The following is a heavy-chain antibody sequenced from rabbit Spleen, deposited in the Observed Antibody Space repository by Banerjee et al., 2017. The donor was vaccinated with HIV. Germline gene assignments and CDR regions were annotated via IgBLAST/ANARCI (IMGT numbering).Heavy chain of an antibody. J-gene: IGHJ4*01. Sequence: QEQLEESGGGLVKPGGTLTLTCTVSGFSFSSNWICWVRQAPGKGLRWIGCIYTGSSGSTYYATWAKGRFTISKSSSTTVTLQMTGLTAADTATYFCARDAAGREDFNLWGPGTLVTVS. V-gene: IGHV1S45*01. CDR1: GFSFSSNW. CDR2: IYTGSSGST. D-gene: IGHD4-2*01. CDR3: ARDAAGREDFNL.